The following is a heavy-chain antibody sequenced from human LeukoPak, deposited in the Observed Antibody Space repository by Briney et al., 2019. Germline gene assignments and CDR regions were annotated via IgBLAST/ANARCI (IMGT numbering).Heavy chain of an antibody. CDR1: GYSFTSYW. V-gene: IGHV5-51*01. D-gene: IGHD3-10*01. CDR2: IYPGDSDT. J-gene: IGHJ4*02. CDR3: AGHYYGSGSYYPY. Sequence: GESLKISCKGSGYSFTSYWIGWVRQMPGKGLEWMGIIYPGDSDTRYSPSFQGQVTIPADKSISTAYLQWSSLKASDTAMYYCAGHYYGSGSYYPYWGQGTLVTVSS.